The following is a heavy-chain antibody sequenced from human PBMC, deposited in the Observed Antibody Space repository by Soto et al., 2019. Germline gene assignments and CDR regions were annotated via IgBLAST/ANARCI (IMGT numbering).Heavy chain of an antibody. J-gene: IGHJ6*02. V-gene: IGHV3-21*01. CDR1: GFTFSSYA. CDR2: ISGSSSSYI. D-gene: IGHD6-13*01. CDR3: ARLPVYSSSPFDYGMDV. Sequence: GGSLRLSCAASGFTFSSYAMSWVRQAPGKGLEWVSAISGSSSSYIYYADSVKGRFTISRDNAKNSLYLQMNSLRAEDTAVYYCARLPVYSSSPFDYGMDVWGQGTTVTVSS.